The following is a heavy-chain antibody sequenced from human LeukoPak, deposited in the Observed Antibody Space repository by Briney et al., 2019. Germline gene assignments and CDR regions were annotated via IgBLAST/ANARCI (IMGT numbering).Heavy chain of an antibody. D-gene: IGHD3-16*02. V-gene: IGHV4-59*01. CDR3: ARVFGMYDYVWGSYRPYYFDY. J-gene: IGHJ4*02. CDR1: GGSISSYY. CDR2: IYYSGST. Sequence: SETLSLTCTVSGGSISSYYWSWIRQPPGKGLEWIGYIYYSGSTNYNPSPKSRVTISVDTSKNQFSLKLSSVTAADTAVYYCARVFGMYDYVWGSYRPYYFDYWGQGTLVTVSS.